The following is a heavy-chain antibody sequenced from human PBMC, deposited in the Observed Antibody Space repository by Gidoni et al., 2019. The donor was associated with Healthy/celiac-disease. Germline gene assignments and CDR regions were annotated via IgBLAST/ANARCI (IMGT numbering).Heavy chain of an antibody. D-gene: IGHD1-1*01. CDR1: GFTFSSYA. CDR2: ISGSGGST. J-gene: IGHJ6*02. Sequence: EVQLLESGGGLVQPGGSLRLSLAASGFTFSSYAMSWVRQAPGKGLEGVSAISGSGGSTYYADSGKGRFTISRDNSKNTLYLQMNSLRAEDTAVYYCAKGNGAPYYYYGMDVWGQGTTVTVSS. V-gene: IGHV3-23*01. CDR3: AKGNGAPYYYYGMDV.